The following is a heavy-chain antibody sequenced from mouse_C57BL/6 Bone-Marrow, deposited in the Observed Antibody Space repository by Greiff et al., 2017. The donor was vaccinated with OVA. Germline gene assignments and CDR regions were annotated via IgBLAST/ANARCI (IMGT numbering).Heavy chain of an antibody. CDR3: ARVTGTHFDY. CDR2: IYPSDSAT. CDR1: GYTFTSYW. D-gene: IGHD4-1*01. J-gene: IGHJ2*01. V-gene: IGHV1-61*01. Sequence: QVQLQQPGAELVRPGSSVKLSCKASGYTFTSYWMDWVKQRPGQGLEWIGNIYPSDSATHYNQKFKDKATLTVDKSSSTAYMQLSSLTSEDSAVYYCARVTGTHFDYWGQGTTLTVSS.